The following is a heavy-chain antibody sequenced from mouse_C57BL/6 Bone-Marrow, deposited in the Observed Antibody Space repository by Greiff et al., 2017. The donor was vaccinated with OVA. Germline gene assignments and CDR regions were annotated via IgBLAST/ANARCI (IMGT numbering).Heavy chain of an antibody. D-gene: IGHD2-1*01. J-gene: IGHJ2*01. CDR1: GYTFTNYW. V-gene: IGHV1-63*01. Sequence: VQLQESGAELVRPGTSVKMSCKASGYTFTNYWIGWAKQRPGHGLEWIGDIYPGGGYTNYNEKFKGKATLTADKSSSTAYMQFSSLTSEDSAIYYCARRGDGNFLFGDWGQGTTLTVSS. CDR3: ARRGDGNFLFGD. CDR2: IYPGGGYT.